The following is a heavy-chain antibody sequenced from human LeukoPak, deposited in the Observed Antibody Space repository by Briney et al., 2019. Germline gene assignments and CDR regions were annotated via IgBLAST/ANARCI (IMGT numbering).Heavy chain of an antibody. V-gene: IGHV3-23*01. D-gene: IGHD1-14*01. CDR2: ITVSGGTT. J-gene: IGHJ6*02. CDR1: GFIFETYA. Sequence: GGSLRLSCAASGFIFETYAMSWARQTPGRGLEWVSGITVSGGTTYYTDSVKGRFTISRDNSKNTLYLQMNSLRAEDTAVYYCAKYLTAKGPPYALDVWGQGTTVTVSS. CDR3: AKYLTAKGPPYALDV.